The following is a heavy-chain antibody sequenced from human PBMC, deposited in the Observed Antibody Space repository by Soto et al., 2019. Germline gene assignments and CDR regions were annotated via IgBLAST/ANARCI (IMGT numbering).Heavy chain of an antibody. J-gene: IGHJ4*02. CDR2: IKIDGSEK. V-gene: IGHV3-7*03. Sequence: EVQMLQSGGGMVQPGGSLRLSCVGPGLTFGHYWMSWVRQAPGKGLEWGANIKIDGSEKYYVDSVKGRFAISRDNAKNSVFLQLNSLRTEDTAVYYCARELELVDGFDHWGQGSLVIVSP. CDR3: ARELELVDGFDH. CDR1: GLTFGHYW. D-gene: IGHD2-8*02.